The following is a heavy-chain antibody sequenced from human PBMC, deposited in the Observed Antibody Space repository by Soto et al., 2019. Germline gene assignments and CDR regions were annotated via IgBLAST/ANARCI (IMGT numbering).Heavy chain of an antibody. Sequence: TSETLSLTCAVYGGSFSGYYWSWIRQPPGKGLEWIGEINRSGSTNYNPSLKSRVTISVDTSKNQFSLKLSSVTAADTAVYYCARGHPLLRFLEWLGASGAFDIWGQGTMVTASS. CDR2: INRSGST. CDR1: GGSFSGYY. CDR3: ARGHPLLRFLEWLGASGAFDI. J-gene: IGHJ3*02. V-gene: IGHV4-34*01. D-gene: IGHD3-3*01.